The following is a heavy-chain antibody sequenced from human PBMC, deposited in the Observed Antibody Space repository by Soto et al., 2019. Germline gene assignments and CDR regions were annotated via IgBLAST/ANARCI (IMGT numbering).Heavy chain of an antibody. V-gene: IGHV3-30*03. Sequence: GGSLRLSCTPSGFTFRNYGLHWVRQAPGKGLEWVALISYDGDNKYYTDSVRGRFTVSRDNFKNTLFLQMDSLRPEDTGVYYCVKKIMGYAAHSDAMVVWGQGTTVTVSS. CDR1: GFTFRNYG. CDR2: ISYDGDNK. J-gene: IGHJ6*02. CDR3: VKKIMGYAAHSDAMVV. D-gene: IGHD5-12*01.